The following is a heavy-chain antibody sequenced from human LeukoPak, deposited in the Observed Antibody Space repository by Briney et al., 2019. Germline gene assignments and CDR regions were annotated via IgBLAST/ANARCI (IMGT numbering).Heavy chain of an antibody. D-gene: IGHD2-2*01. J-gene: IGHJ5*02. CDR1: GGSISSGLYS. CDR2: IYHTGST. V-gene: IGHV4-30-2*01. Sequence: SQTLSLTCDVSGGSISSGLYSWSWIRQPLGKGLEWIGYIYHTGSTYYNPSLKSRVTISVDTSKNQFSLRLSSVTAADTAVYYCARLQYCSGTSCYWFDPWGQGTLVTVSS. CDR3: ARLQYCSGTSCYWFDP.